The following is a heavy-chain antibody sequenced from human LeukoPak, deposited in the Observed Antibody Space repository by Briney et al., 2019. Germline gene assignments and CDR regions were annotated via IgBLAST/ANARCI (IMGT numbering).Heavy chain of an antibody. V-gene: IGHV1-24*01. CDR3: ATDSHCSGGSCYFH. D-gene: IGHD2-15*01. CDR1: GYTLTELS. CDR2: FDPEDGET. Sequence: ASVKVSCKVSGYTLTELSVHWVRQAPGKGLEWMGGFDPEDGETIYAQKFQGRVTMTEDTSTDTAYMELSSLRSEDTAVYYCATDSHCSGGSCYFHWGQGTLVTVSS. J-gene: IGHJ4*02.